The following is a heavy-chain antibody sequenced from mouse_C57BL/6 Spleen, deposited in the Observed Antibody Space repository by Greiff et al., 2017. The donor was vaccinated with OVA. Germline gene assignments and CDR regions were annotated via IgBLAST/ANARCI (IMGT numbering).Heavy chain of an antibody. D-gene: IGHD2-5*01. CDR1: GYTFTSYW. CDR3: ARTSNYDAMGY. V-gene: IGHV1-52*01. J-gene: IGHJ4*01. CDR2: IDPPDSET. Sequence: QVQLQQPGAELVRPGSSVKLSCKASGYTFTSYWMHWVKQRPIQGLEWIGNIDPPDSETHYNQKFKDKATLTVDKSSSTAYMQLSSLTSEDSAVYYCARTSNYDAMGYWGQGTSVTVAS.